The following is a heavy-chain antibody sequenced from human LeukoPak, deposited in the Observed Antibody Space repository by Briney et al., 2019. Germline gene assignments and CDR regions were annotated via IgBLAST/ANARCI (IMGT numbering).Heavy chain of an antibody. V-gene: IGHV3-30-3*01. CDR3: ARDVVPVAGALDAFDI. CDR1: GFTFSSYA. J-gene: IGHJ3*02. CDR2: ISYDGSNK. D-gene: IGHD6-13*01. Sequence: GGSLRLSCAASGFTFSSYAMHWVRQAPGKGLEWVAVISYDGSNKYYADSVKGRFTISRDNSKNTLYLQMNSLRAEDTAVYYCARDVVPVAGALDAFDIWGQGTMVTVSS.